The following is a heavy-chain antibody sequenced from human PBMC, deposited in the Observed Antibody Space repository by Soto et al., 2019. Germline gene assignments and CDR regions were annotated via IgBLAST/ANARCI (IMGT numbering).Heavy chain of an antibody. D-gene: IGHD6-13*01. V-gene: IGHV4-34*01. CDR2: INHSGST. CDR1: GGSFSGYY. CDR3: ARASPSRNTRPAGGWFDP. Sequence: PSETLSLTCAVYGGSFSGYYWSWIRQPPGKGLEWIGEINHSGSTNYNPSLKSRVTISVDTSKNQFSLKLSSVTAADTAVYYCARASPSRNTRPAGGWFDPWGQGTLVTVSS. J-gene: IGHJ5*02.